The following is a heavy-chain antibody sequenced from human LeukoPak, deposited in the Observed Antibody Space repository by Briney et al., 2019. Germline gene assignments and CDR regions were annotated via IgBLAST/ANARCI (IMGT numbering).Heavy chain of an antibody. V-gene: IGHV3-30*18. CDR2: ISYDGSNK. D-gene: IGHD4-23*01. Sequence: PGGSLRLSCAASGFTFSSYGMHWVRQAPGKGLEWVAVISYDGSNKYYADSVKGRFTISRDNSKNTLYLQMNSLRAEDTAVYYCAKGGNPFDYWGQGTLVTVSS. CDR3: AKGGNPFDY. CDR1: GFTFSSYG. J-gene: IGHJ4*02.